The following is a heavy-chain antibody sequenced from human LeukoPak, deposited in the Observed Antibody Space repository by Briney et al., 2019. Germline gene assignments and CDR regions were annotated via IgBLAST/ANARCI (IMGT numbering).Heavy chain of an antibody. CDR3: AREGYDFWSGRLRAWFDP. D-gene: IGHD3-3*01. V-gene: IGHV4-4*02. J-gene: IGHJ5*02. Sequence: SGTLSLTCAVSGGSICSTNWWSWVHQPPGKALEWIGEIYHSGSTNYNPSLKSRVTISVDKSKNQFSLKLSSVTAADTAVYYCAREGYDFWSGRLRAWFDPWGQGTLVTVSS. CDR2: IYHSGST. CDR1: GGSICSTNW.